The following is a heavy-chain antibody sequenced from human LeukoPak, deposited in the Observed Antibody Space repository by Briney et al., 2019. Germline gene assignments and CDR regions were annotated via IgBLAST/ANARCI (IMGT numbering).Heavy chain of an antibody. D-gene: IGHD5-24*01. V-gene: IGHV1-46*01. CDR2: ISPSGGST. CDR1: GYTFTSNY. J-gene: IGHJ5*02. Sequence: ASVKVSCKAFGYTFTSNYMHWVRQAPGQGPEWMGVISPSGGSTTYAQKFQGRVTLPRDMSMSTDYLELSSLRSEDTAVYYCARDNSVRDEAWWFNPWGQGTLVTVSS. CDR3: ARDNSVRDEAWWFNP.